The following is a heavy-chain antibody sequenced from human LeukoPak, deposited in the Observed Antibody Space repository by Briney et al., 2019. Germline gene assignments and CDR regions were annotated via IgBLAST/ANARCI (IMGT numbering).Heavy chain of an antibody. CDR2: ICTSGST. CDR1: GGSISSYY. J-gene: IGHJ6*03. CDR3: ARLVVVAATDYYMDV. V-gene: IGHV4-4*07. D-gene: IGHD2-15*01. Sequence: SETLSLTCTVSGGSISSYYWSWIRQPAGKGLEWIGRICTSGSTNYNPSLKSRVTISVDTSKNQFSLKLSSVTAADTAVYYCARLVVVAATDYYMDVWGKGTTVTISS.